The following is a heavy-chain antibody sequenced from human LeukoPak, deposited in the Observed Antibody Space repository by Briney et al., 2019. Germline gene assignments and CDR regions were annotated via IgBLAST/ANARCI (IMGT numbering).Heavy chain of an antibody. Sequence: ASVKASCKASGYTFPSYFMHWVRQAPGQGLEWMGIINPTGGSTTYAQKFQGRVTMTRDASTSTVYMELSSLRSEDTAVYYCARDRDGYIKYYFDYWGQGTLVTVSS. D-gene: IGHD5-24*01. V-gene: IGHV1-46*01. J-gene: IGHJ4*02. CDR2: INPTGGST. CDR3: ARDRDGYIKYYFDY. CDR1: GYTFPSYF.